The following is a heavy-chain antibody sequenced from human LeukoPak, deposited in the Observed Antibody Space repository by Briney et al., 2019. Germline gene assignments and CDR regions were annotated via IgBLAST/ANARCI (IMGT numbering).Heavy chain of an antibody. CDR1: GFTVSNNY. CDR3: AREGHYYFDY. Sequence: PGGSLRLSCAASGFTVSNNYMSWVRQAPGEGLECVSVIYSGGTTYYADSVKGRITISRDNAKNSLYLQMNSLRAEDTAVYHCAREGHYYFDYWGQGTLVTVSS. CDR2: IYSGGTT. J-gene: IGHJ4*02. V-gene: IGHV3-53*01.